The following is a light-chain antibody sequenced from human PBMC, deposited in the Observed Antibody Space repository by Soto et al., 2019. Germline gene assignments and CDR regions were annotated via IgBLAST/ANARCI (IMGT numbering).Light chain of an antibody. J-gene: IGKJ1*01. V-gene: IGKV1-5*01. Sequence: DIQMAQSPSTLPPSFGNGDSMTCRASQSISSWLAWYQRQPGKAPKLLIYDASSLESGVPSRLSGSGSGTEFTLTIRSLQPDDFATYYRQQYNSYSTFGQGTKVDIK. CDR2: DAS. CDR3: QQYNSYST. CDR1: QSISSW.